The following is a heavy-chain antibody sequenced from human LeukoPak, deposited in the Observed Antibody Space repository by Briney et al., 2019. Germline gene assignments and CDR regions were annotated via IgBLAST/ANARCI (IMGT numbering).Heavy chain of an antibody. D-gene: IGHD1-26*01. J-gene: IGHJ6*03. V-gene: IGHV4-4*09. CDR2: IYTSGST. Sequence: SETLSLTRTVSGGSISSYYWSWIRQPPGKGLEWIGYIYTSGSTNYNPSLKSRVTISVDTSKNQFSLKQSSVTAADTAVYYCARRAVGYYYYYMDVWGKGTTVTVSS. CDR1: GGSISSYY. CDR3: ARRAVGYYYYYMDV.